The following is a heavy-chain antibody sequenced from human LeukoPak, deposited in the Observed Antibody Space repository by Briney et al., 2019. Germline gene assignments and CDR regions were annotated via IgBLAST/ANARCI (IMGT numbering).Heavy chain of an antibody. CDR3: ARANSSWYWTYYFDY. V-gene: IGHV4-30-2*01. Sequence: SQTLSLTCAVSGGSISSGGYSWSWIRQPPGKGLEWIGYIYHSGSTYYNPSLKSRVTMSVDTSKNQFSLKLSSVTAADTAVYYCARANSSWYWTYYFDYWGQGTLVTVSS. J-gene: IGHJ4*02. CDR2: IYHSGST. D-gene: IGHD6-13*01. CDR1: GGSISSGGYS.